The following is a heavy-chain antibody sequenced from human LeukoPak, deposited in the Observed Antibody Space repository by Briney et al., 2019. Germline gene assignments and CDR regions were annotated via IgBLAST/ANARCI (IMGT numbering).Heavy chain of an antibody. D-gene: IGHD2-21*02. CDR2: ISGSGGST. Sequence: QPGGSLRLSCAASGFTFSSYAMSWVRQAPGKGLEWVSAISGSGGSTYYADSVKGRFTIPRDNSKNTLYLQMNSLRAEDTAVYYCAKNPPPYCGGDCYSFDYWGQGTLVTVSS. J-gene: IGHJ4*02. CDR3: AKNPPPYCGGDCYSFDY. CDR1: GFTFSSYA. V-gene: IGHV3-23*01.